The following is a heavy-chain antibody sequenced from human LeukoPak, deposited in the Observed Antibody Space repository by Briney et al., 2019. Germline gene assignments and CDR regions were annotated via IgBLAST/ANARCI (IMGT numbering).Heavy chain of an antibody. CDR2: ISSSSSYI. V-gene: IGHV3-21*01. Sequence: GGSLRLSCAASGFTFSSYSMNWVRQAPGKGLEWVSSISSSSSYIYYADSVKGRFTISRDNAKNSLYLQMNSLRAEDTAVYYCARDWPYSSSSDNWFDPWGQGTLVTVSS. CDR3: ARDWPYSSSSDNWFDP. J-gene: IGHJ5*02. D-gene: IGHD6-6*01. CDR1: GFTFSSYS.